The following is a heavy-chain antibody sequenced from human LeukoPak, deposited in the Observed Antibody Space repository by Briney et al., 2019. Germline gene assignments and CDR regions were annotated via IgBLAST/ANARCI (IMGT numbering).Heavy chain of an antibody. D-gene: IGHD3-10*01. CDR2: ISRSSSYI. J-gene: IGHJ4*02. CDR1: GFTFSSYE. CDR3: ARDREHYYGPGSYLY. V-gene: IGHV3-21*01. Sequence: GGSLRLSCAASGFTFSSYEMNRVRQAPGKGLEWVSSISRSSSYIYYADSVKGRFTISRDNAKNSLYLQMNSLRAEDTAVYYCARDREHYYGPGSYLYWGQGTLVTVSS.